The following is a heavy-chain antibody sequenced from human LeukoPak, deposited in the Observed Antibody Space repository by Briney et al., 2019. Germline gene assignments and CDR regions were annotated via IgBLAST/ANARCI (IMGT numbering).Heavy chain of an antibody. D-gene: IGHD6-13*01. CDR1: GGSFSGYY. Sequence: PSETLSLTCAVYGGSFSGYYWSWIRQPPGKGLEWIGEINHSGSTNYNPSLKGRVTILVDTSKNQFSLKLSSVTAADTAVYYCARDSGYSSRQRMPFDYWGQGTLVTVSS. V-gene: IGHV4-34*01. CDR3: ARDSGYSSRQRMPFDY. CDR2: INHSGST. J-gene: IGHJ4*02.